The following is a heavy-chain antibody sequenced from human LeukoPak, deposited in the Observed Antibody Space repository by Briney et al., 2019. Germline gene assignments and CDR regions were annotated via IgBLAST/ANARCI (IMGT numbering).Heavy chain of an antibody. Sequence: GGSLRLSCAASGFTFSSYWMSWVRQAPGKGLEWVANIKQDGSEKYYVDSVKGRFTISRDNAKKSLYLQMNTLRAEDTAVYYCARMVHSSGWYEDWFDPWGQGTLVTVSS. D-gene: IGHD6-19*01. V-gene: IGHV3-7*03. CDR1: GFTFSSYW. CDR3: ARMVHSSGWYEDWFDP. J-gene: IGHJ5*02. CDR2: IKQDGSEK.